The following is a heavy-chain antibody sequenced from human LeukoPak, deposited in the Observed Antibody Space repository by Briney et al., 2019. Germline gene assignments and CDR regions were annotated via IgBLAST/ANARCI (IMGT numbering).Heavy chain of an antibody. Sequence: GGSLRLSCAASGFTVSSNYMRWVRQAPGKGLEWVAVIYSGSSTYYAASVKGRFTISKDNAQNTVYLQMNTLRAEDTAVYYCVSFYETYWGRGTLVTVSS. V-gene: IGHV3-53*01. CDR1: GFTVSSNY. D-gene: IGHD2/OR15-2a*01. CDR2: IYSGSST. CDR3: VSFYETY. J-gene: IGHJ4*02.